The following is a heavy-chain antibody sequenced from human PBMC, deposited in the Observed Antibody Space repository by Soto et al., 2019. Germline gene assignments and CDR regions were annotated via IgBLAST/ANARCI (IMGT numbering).Heavy chain of an antibody. CDR1: GGTFSSYT. D-gene: IGHD2-2*02. V-gene: IGHV1-69*02. Sequence: QVQLVQSGAEVKKPESSVKVSCKASGGTFSSYTISWVRQAPGQGLEWMGRIIPILGIANYAQKFQGRVTITADKSTSTAYMELSSLRSEDTAVYYCAFRGAYPYYYYGMDVWGQGTTVTVSS. CDR2: IIPILGIA. J-gene: IGHJ6*02. CDR3: AFRGAYPYYYYGMDV.